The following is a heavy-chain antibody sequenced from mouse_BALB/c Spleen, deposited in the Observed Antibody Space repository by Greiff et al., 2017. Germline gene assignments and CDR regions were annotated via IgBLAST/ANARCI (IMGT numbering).Heavy chain of an antibody. CDR1: GFNIKDTY. J-gene: IGHJ3*01. Sequence: EVQLQQSGAELVKPGASVKLSCTASGFNIKDTYMHWVKQRPEQGLEWIGRIDPANGNTKYDPKFQGKATITADTSSNTAYLQLSSLTSEDTAVYYCAVSHPFAYWGQGTLVTVSA. D-gene: IGHD6-2*01. CDR3: AVSHPFAY. CDR2: IDPANGNT. V-gene: IGHV14-3*02.